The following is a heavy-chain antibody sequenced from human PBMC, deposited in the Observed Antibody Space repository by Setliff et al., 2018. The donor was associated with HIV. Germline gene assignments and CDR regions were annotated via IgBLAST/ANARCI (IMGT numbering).Heavy chain of an antibody. CDR1: GGSINSGHYY. CDR3: ARDRYAGEIDY. D-gene: IGHD3-10*01. J-gene: IGHJ4*02. Sequence: TLSLTSTVSGGSINSGHYYWSWIRHHPGKGLEWIGYIYYTGSTYFNPSLKSRVTLSIDTSKNQFSLKLSSVTAADTAVYYCARDRYAGEIDYWGQGTLVTVSS. V-gene: IGHV4-31*03. CDR2: IYYTGST.